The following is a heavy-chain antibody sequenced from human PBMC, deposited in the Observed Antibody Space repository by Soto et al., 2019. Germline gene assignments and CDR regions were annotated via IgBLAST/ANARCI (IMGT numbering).Heavy chain of an antibody. J-gene: IGHJ5*02. Sequence: ASVKVSCKAAGSTLTSYGISWVRQAHGQGLEWMGWISAYNGNTNYAQKLQGRVTMTTDTSTSTAYMELRSLRSDDTAVYYCAREIYCTNGVCSYWFDPWGQGTLVTVSS. CDR2: ISAYNGNT. CDR1: GSTLTSYG. D-gene: IGHD2-8*01. CDR3: AREIYCTNGVCSYWFDP. V-gene: IGHV1-18*01.